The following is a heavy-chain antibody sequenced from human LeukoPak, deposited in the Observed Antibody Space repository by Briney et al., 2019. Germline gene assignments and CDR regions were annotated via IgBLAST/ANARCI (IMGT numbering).Heavy chain of an antibody. Sequence: AGGSLRLSCAASGFTFSSYAMSWVRQTPGKGLEWVSAISGSGGITYYADSVKGRFTISRDNSKNTLYLQMNSLRAEDTAVYYCAKSLKPDPDYDFWSGYPSIFDYWGQGTLVTVSS. V-gene: IGHV3-23*01. CDR2: ISGSGGIT. CDR3: AKSLKPDPDYDFWSGYPSIFDY. J-gene: IGHJ4*02. D-gene: IGHD3-3*01. CDR1: GFTFSSYA.